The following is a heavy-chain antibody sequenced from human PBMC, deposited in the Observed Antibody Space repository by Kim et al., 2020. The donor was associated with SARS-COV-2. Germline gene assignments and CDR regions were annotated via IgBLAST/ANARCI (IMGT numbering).Heavy chain of an antibody. CDR3: ARGRYGSGSYYHYYYYGMDV. Sequence: ASVKVSCKASGYTFTSYGISWVRQAPGQGLEWMGWISAYNGNTNYAQKLQGRVTMTTDTSTSTAYMELRSLRSDDTAVYYCARGRYGSGSYYHYYYYGMDVWGQGTTVTVSS. J-gene: IGHJ6*02. CDR2: ISAYNGNT. D-gene: IGHD3-10*01. CDR1: GYTFTSYG. V-gene: IGHV1-18*01.